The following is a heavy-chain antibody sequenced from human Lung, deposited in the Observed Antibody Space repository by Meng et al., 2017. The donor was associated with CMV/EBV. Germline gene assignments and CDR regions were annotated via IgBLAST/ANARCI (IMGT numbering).Heavy chain of an antibody. D-gene: IGHD2-2*01. CDR1: RGTFRSYS. CDR3: ARGKDIVVVPAAYTFDY. V-gene: IGHV1-69*05. CDR2: IIPMSGTA. Sequence: SVXVSXKAPRGTFRSYSINWVRQAPGQGLEWMAGIIPMSGTANYAQKFQGRVAITMDESTSTAYMELSSLGSEDTAVYYCARGKDIVVVPAAYTFDYWGQGTLVTVSS. J-gene: IGHJ4*02.